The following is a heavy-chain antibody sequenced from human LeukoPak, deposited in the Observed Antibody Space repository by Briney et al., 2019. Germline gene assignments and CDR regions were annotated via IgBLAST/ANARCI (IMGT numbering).Heavy chain of an antibody. CDR3: ARGEYCSSTSCYYSY. D-gene: IGHD2-2*01. V-gene: IGHV3-21*01. J-gene: IGHJ4*02. CDR2: ISSSSSYI. CDR1: GFTLSSYS. Sequence: GGSLTLSCAASGFTLSSYSMNWVRQAPGKGLEWVSSISSSSSYIYYADSVKGRFTISRDNAKNSLYLQMNSLRAEDTAVYYCARGEYCSSTSCYYSYWGQGTLVTVSS.